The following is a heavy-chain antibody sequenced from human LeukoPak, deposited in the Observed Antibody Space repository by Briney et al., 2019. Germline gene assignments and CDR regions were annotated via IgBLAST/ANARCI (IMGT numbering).Heavy chain of an antibody. CDR3: ASDAIVVTFGTFDI. J-gene: IGHJ3*02. Sequence: PGGSLRLSCAASGFTGSSNYMSWVRRAPGKGLEWVSVIYSGGSTYYADYVTCRFTISRHNSKNTLYLQMNSLRAENTAVYYCASDAIVVTFGTFDIWGQGTMVTVSS. D-gene: IGHD3-22*01. CDR1: GFTGSSNY. CDR2: IYSGGST. V-gene: IGHV3-53*04.